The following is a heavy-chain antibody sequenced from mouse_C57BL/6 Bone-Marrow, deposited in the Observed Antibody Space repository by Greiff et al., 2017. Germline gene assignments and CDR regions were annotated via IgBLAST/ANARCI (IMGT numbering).Heavy chain of an antibody. D-gene: IGHD1-1*01. Sequence: EVKLVESGGGLVQPGGSLKLSCAASGFTFSDYYMYWVRQTPEKGLEWVAYISNGGGSTYYPDTVKGRFTISRDNAKNTLYLQMSRLKSEDTAMYYCARHPNYYGRAMDYWGQGTSVTVSS. CDR1: GFTFSDYY. CDR3: ARHPNYYGRAMDY. V-gene: IGHV5-12*01. CDR2: ISNGGGST. J-gene: IGHJ4*01.